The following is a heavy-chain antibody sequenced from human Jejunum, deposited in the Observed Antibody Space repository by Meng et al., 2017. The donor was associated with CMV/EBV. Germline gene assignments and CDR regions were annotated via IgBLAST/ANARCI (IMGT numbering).Heavy chain of an antibody. CDR3: ARGQSTLWWYNIDY. CDR1: YTFTTYY. J-gene: IGHJ4*02. D-gene: IGHD4-23*01. Sequence: YTFTTYYSHWVRLLPGQGLDWLGVINLICFLTDYTQKFLCRVTVTRDTSTSTVYMDFISLRSEDTAVYYCARGQSTLWWYNIDYWGQGTLVTVSS. CDR2: INLICFLT. V-gene: IGHV1-46*01.